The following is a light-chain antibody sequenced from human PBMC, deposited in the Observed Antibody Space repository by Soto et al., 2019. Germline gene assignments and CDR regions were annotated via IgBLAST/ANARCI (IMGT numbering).Light chain of an antibody. J-gene: IGLJ1*01. CDR3: HVWDITTDHYV. V-gene: IGLV3-21*04. CDR2: YDS. CDR1: NIGSKR. Sequence: SYELTQPPSVSVAPEKTARLTCRGANIGSKRVHWYRQKPGQAPVLVIYYDSDRPSGIPERFSGSNSGNTATLTINRVEAGDDADYYCHVWDITTDHYVFGTGTKLTVL.